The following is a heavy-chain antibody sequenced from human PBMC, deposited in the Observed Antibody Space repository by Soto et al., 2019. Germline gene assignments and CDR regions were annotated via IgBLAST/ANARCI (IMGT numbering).Heavy chain of an antibody. CDR3: TSLYYGH. D-gene: IGHD3-16*02. Sequence: EVQLVESGGDLVKPGGSLRLSCAASEFTFTYAWMSWVRQAPGKGLEWVGRIKSKTDGGTKDYAAPVKGRFTISRDESKTMLYLQMNSLKTEDTAVYYCTSLYYGHWGQGTLVTVSS. V-gene: IGHV3-15*01. J-gene: IGHJ4*02. CDR2: IKSKTDGGTK. CDR1: EFTFTYAW.